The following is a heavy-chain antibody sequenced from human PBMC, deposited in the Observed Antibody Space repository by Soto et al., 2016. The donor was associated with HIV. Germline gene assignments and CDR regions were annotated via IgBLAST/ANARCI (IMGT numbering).Heavy chain of an antibody. CDR3: ARGIVGYSYIDY. CDR2: INPNSGGT. D-gene: IGHD5-18*01. J-gene: IGHJ4*02. Sequence: QVQLVQSGAEVKKPGASVKVSCKASGFTSTGQYIHWVRQAPGQGLEWMAWINPNSGGTNYAQKFQGRVTMTRDTSINTAYMELSRLRSDDTAVYYCARGIVGYSYIDYWGQGTLVTVSS. V-gene: IGHV1-2*02. CDR1: GFTSTGQY.